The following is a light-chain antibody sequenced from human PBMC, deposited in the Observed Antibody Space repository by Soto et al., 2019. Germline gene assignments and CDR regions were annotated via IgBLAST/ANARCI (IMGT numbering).Light chain of an antibody. V-gene: IGKV3-11*01. Sequence: DIVLTQSPATLSLSPGERATLSCRASQSVSRDFAWYQQKPGQAPRLLIYDASNRATGIPDRFSGSGSGTDFTLTINSLQPEDFAVYYCQHRHNFGPGTKVDFK. J-gene: IGKJ3*01. CDR2: DAS. CDR3: QHRHN. CDR1: QSVSRD.